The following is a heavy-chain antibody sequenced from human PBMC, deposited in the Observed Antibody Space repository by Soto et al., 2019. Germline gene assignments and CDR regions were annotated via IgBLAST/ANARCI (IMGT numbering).Heavy chain of an antibody. CDR1: GGTFSSYA. D-gene: IGHD3-3*01. J-gene: IGHJ6*02. CDR3: ARVRRSITIFGVARAPAYYYYGMDV. V-gene: IGHV1-69*13. Sequence: SVKVSCKXSGGTFSSYAISWVRQAPGQGLEWMGGIIPIFGTANYAQKFQGRVTITADESTSTAYMELSSLRSEDTAVYYCARVRRSITIFGVARAPAYYYYGMDVWGQGTTVTVSS. CDR2: IIPIFGTA.